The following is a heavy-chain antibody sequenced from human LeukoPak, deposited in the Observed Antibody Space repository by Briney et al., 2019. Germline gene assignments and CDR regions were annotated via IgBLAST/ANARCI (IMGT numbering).Heavy chain of an antibody. Sequence: PGGSLRLSCAASGFTFSSYAMSWVRQAPGKGLEWVSAISGSGGSTYYADSVKGRFTISRDNSKNTLYLQMNSLRAEDTAVYYCAKAGGYDFWSGYYPYYWGQGTLVTVSS. CDR1: GFTFSSYA. CDR3: AKAGGYDFWSGYYPYY. D-gene: IGHD3-3*01. V-gene: IGHV3-23*01. J-gene: IGHJ4*02. CDR2: ISGSGGST.